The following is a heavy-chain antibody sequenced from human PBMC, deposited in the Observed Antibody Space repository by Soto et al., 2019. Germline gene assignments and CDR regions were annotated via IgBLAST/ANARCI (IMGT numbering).Heavy chain of an antibody. CDR1: GGTFSSYA. V-gene: IGHV1-69*13. CDR2: IIPIFGTA. Sequence: VASVKVSCKASGGTFSSYAISWVRQAPGQGLEWMGGIIPIFGTANYAQKFQGRVTITADESTSTAYMELSSLRSEDTAVYYCAAMGDDYGDQGAGDWGQGTLVTVSS. D-gene: IGHD4-17*01. J-gene: IGHJ4*02. CDR3: AAMGDDYGDQGAGD.